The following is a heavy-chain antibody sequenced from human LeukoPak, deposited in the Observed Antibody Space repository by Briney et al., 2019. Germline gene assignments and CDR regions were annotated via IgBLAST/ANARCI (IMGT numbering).Heavy chain of an antibody. CDR2: IIPIFGTA. J-gene: IGHJ4*02. D-gene: IGHD4-11*01. V-gene: IGHV1-69*13. Sequence: ASVKVSCKASGYTFTSYYMHWVRQAPGQGLEWMGGIIPIFGTANYAQKFQGRVTITADESTSTAYMELSSLRSEDTAVYYCARERADYTFDYWGQGTLVTVSS. CDR1: GYTFTSYY. CDR3: ARERADYTFDY.